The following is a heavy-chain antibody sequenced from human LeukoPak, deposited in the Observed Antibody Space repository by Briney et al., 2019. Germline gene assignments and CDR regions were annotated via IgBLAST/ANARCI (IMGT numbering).Heavy chain of an antibody. D-gene: IGHD1-14*01. CDR2: VYYSGST. CDR3: ARHFAPFRLGPHFDS. CDR1: SGSISSYY. J-gene: IGHJ4*02. V-gene: IGHV4-59*08. Sequence: SETLSLTCTVSSGSISSYYWSWIRQPPGKGLEWIGYVYYSGSTHYNPSLKSRVTISVDTSKNQFSLNLSSVTATDTALYYCARHFAPFRLGPHFDSWGQGTLVTVSS.